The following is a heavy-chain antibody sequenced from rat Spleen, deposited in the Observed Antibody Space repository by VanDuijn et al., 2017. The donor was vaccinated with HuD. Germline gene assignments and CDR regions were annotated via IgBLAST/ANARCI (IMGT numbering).Heavy chain of an antibody. CDR2: ITKTGDNS. V-gene: IGHV5S23*01. Sequence: EVQLVESGGGLVQPGGSLKLSCAASGFSFSDYNMAWIRQGPGKGLEWVASITKTGDNSFYPDSVKGRFTVSRDNAKSTLFLQMDSLRSEDTATYYCARPYYSGDGYYFDYWGQGVMVTVSS. J-gene: IGHJ2*01. D-gene: IGHD1-1*01. CDR3: ARPYYSGDGYYFDY. CDR1: GFSFSDYN.